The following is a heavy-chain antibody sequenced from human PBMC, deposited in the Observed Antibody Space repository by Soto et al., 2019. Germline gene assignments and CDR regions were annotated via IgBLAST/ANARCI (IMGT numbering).Heavy chain of an antibody. J-gene: IGHJ2*01. D-gene: IGHD3-16*01. CDR3: ARDDIVFRGPSVSIMATLPRKGYFDL. CDR2: ISSDTGTT. V-gene: IGHV3-48*01. CDR1: GFTFSSYN. Sequence: ELQLVESGGGLVQPGGSLRLSCAASGFTFSSYNMNWVRQAPGKGLEWLSYISSDTGTTYYADAVKGRFTISRDNAKNSLYLQLNSLRAEDTAVYYCARDDIVFRGPSVSIMATLPRKGYFDLWGRGPMVTVSS.